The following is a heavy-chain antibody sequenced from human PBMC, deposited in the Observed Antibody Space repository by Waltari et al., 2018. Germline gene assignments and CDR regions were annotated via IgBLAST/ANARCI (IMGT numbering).Heavy chain of an antibody. CDR1: GFTFRNVW. Sequence: EEHLVESGGGLVEPGGSLRLSCAASGFTFRNVWMSWVRQAPGKGLGWIGRIRTEAEGGTTQYAAPVKDRFSISRRDSENMLFLQMAYLKTDDTAVYYCTIDHWSPPDVGYRGQGTPVTVSS. D-gene: IGHD3-3*01. J-gene: IGHJ4*02. CDR2: IRTEAEGGTT. V-gene: IGHV3-15*05. CDR3: TIDHWSPPDVGY.